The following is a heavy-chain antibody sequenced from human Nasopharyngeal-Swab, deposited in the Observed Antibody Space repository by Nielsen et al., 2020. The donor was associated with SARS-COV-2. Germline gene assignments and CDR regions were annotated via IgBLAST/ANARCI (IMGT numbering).Heavy chain of an antibody. CDR3: ASTPLDSSGYYYAFHY. D-gene: IGHD3-22*01. CDR1: GFTFSRYT. Sequence: GESLKISCAASGFTFSRYTMHWVRQAPGKGLEWVAVISYDGSNKYYADSVKGGFTISRDISKNTLYLQMNSLRAEDTAVFYCASTPLDSSGYYYAFHYWGRGTLVTVSS. CDR2: ISYDGSNK. J-gene: IGHJ4*02. V-gene: IGHV3-30-3*01.